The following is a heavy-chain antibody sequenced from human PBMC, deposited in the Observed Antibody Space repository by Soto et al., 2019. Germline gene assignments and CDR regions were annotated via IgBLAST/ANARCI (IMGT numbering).Heavy chain of an antibody. V-gene: IGHV3-33*01. J-gene: IGHJ6*02. CDR1: GFTFSSYG. CDR2: VWYDGSNK. D-gene: IGHD4-17*01. Sequence: GGSLRLSCAASGFTFSSYGMHWVRQAPGKGLEWVAVVWYDGSNKYYADSVKGRFTISRDNSKNTLYLQMNSLRAEDTAVYYCARRILRAYGMDVWGQGTTVTVSS. CDR3: ARRILRAYGMDV.